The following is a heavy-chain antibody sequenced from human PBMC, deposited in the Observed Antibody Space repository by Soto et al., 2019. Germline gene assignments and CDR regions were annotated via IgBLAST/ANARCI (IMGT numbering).Heavy chain of an antibody. D-gene: IGHD1-26*01. CDR2: IIPILGTA. CDR3: ARDLSGAYYYYYGMDV. J-gene: IGHJ6*02. CDR1: GGTFSSYA. V-gene: IGHV1-69*06. Sequence: QVQLVQSGAEVKKPGSSVKVSCKASGGTFSSYAISWVRQAPGQGLEWMGGIIPILGTANYAQKFQGRVTITADKSTSTAYMELSSLRSEDTAVYYCARDLSGAYYYYYGMDVWGQGTTVTVSS.